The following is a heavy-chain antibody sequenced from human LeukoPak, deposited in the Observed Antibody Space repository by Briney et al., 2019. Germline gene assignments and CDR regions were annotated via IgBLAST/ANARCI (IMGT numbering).Heavy chain of an antibody. CDR1: GYTFTIYG. J-gene: IGHJ4*02. CDR3: AREYYYDSSPSGY. Sequence: ASVTVSFKASGYTFTIYGISWVRQAPGQGREWMGWISAYNGNTNYAQKLQGRVTMTTDTSTSTAYMELRSLRPDDTAVYYCAREYYYDSSPSGYWGQGTLVTVPS. CDR2: ISAYNGNT. D-gene: IGHD3-22*01. V-gene: IGHV1-18*01.